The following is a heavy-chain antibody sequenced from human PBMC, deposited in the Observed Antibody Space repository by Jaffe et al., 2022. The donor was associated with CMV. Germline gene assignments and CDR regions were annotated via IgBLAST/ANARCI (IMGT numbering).Heavy chain of an antibody. CDR1: GFTFGDYA. Sequence: EVQLVESGGGLVQPGQSLRLSCTTSGFTFGDYALSWVRQAPGKGLEWVGFMRNKAYGGTREYAASVEGRFTVSRDDSKSIAYLQMNSLKIEDTAVYYCTRIYSSSWYRSFDKWGQGTMVTVSS. V-gene: IGHV3-49*04. CDR2: MRNKAYGGTR. CDR3: TRIYSSSWYRSFDK. J-gene: IGHJ3*02. D-gene: IGHD6-13*01.